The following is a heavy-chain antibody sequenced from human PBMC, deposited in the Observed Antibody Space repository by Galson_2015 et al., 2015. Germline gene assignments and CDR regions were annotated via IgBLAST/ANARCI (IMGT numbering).Heavy chain of an antibody. CDR1: GYTFTNYF. D-gene: IGHD3-10*01. CDR3: ARELGGTYYFVY. Sequence: SVKVSCKASGYTFTNYFIQWVRQAPGQGLEWVGAINPSGAATFYAQKLQGRVTMTRDTPTSTVYVELSSLGSEDTAVYYCARELGGTYYFVYWGLGTLVTVSS. CDR2: INPSGAAT. J-gene: IGHJ4*02. V-gene: IGHV1-46*04.